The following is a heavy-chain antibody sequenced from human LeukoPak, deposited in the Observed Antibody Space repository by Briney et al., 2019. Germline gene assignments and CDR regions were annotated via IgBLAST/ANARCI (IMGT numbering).Heavy chain of an antibody. CDR2: INHSGST. V-gene: IGHV4-34*01. Sequence: SETLSLTCAVSGGSFSGYYWSWIRQPPGKGLEWIGEINHSGSTNYNPSLKSRVTISVDTSKNQFSLKLSSVTAADTAVYYCARDPQYCSGGSCYSFDYWGQGTLVTVSS. CDR1: GGSFSGYY. J-gene: IGHJ4*02. CDR3: ARDPQYCSGGSCYSFDY. D-gene: IGHD2-15*01.